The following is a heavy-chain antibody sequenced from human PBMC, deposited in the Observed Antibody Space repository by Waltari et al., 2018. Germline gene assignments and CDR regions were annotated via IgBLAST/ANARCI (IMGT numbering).Heavy chain of an antibody. CDR1: DDSTRYSSYF. V-gene: IGHV4-39*07. J-gene: IGHJ5*01. CDR2: VYISGTT. CDR3: ARGGYYYDTLGDS. Sequence: LQLQESGPGLVKASETLSLNCTVSDDSTRYSSYFWGWIRQPPGKGLEWIGSVYISGTTYYNPSLKGRVTMSLETSKNQFSLKLKSMTAADTAVYYCARGGYYYDTLGDSWGQGTLVTVSS. D-gene: IGHD3-22*01.